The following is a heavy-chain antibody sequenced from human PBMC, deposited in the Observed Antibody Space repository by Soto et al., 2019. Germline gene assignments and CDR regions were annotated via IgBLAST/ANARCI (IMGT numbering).Heavy chain of an antibody. CDR1: GYTFTSYY. D-gene: IGHD1-26*01. CDR3: ARDSGSYYVAYAFDI. J-gene: IGHJ3*02. Sequence: ASVKVSCKASGYTFTSYYMHWVRQAPGQGLEWMGIINPSGGSTSYAQKFQGRVTMTRDTSTSTVYMELSSLRSEDTAVYSCARDSGSYYVAYAFDIWGQGTMVT. V-gene: IGHV1-46*01. CDR2: INPSGGST.